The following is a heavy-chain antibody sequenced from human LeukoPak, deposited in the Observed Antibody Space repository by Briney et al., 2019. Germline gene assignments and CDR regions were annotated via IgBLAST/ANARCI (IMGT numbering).Heavy chain of an antibody. Sequence: GGSLRLSCAASGFTFIDYDMHWVRQVIGKGLEWVSAIGIRGDTHYSGSVKGRFTISRENAESSLYLQMNSLRAEDTAVYYCARGGIQVSAIDEFDYWGQGTLVTVSS. CDR1: GFTFIDYD. V-gene: IGHV3-13*01. CDR2: IGIRGDT. D-gene: IGHD2-21*02. J-gene: IGHJ4*02. CDR3: ARGGIQVSAIDEFDY.